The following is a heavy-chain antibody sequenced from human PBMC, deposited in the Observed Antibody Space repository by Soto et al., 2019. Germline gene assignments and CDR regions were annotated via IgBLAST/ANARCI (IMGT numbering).Heavy chain of an antibody. V-gene: IGHV5-51*01. CDR1: GYSFTSYW. CDR3: ARTYYYGSGSYSQGNWFDP. J-gene: IGHJ5*02. Sequence: KISCKGSGYSFTSYWIGWVRQMPGKGLEWMGIIYPGDSDTRYSPSFQGQVTISADKSISTAYLQWSSLKASDTAMYYCARTYYYGSGSYSQGNWFDPWGQGTLVTVSS. D-gene: IGHD3-10*01. CDR2: IYPGDSDT.